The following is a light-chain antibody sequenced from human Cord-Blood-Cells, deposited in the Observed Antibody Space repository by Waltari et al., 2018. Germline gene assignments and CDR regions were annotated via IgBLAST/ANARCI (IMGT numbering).Light chain of an antibody. CDR2: DVS. CDR3: SSYTSSSTYV. J-gene: IGLJ1*01. CDR1: ISYVDGYNY. Sequence: SAITQPAYVSASPGQSTTIYCTGPISYVDGYNYVSWYQQHPGNAPKLMIYDVSNRPSGVSNRFSGSKSGNTASLTISGLQAEDEADYYCSSYTSSSTYVFGTGTKVTVL. V-gene: IGLV2-14*01.